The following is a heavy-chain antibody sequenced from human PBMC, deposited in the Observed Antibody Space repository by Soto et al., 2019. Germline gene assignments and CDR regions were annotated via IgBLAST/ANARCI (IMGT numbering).Heavy chain of an antibody. V-gene: IGHV1-18*01. D-gene: IGHD6-19*01. CDR3: AKYSSGRYGTHAFDI. J-gene: IGHJ3*02. CDR1: GYTFTSYG. CDR2: ISAYNGNT. Sequence: ASVKVSCKASGYTFTSYGISWVRQAPGQGLEWMGWISAYNGNTNYAQKLQGRVTMTTDTSTSTAYMELRSLRSDDTAVYYCAKYSSGRYGTHAFDIWGQGTMVTVSS.